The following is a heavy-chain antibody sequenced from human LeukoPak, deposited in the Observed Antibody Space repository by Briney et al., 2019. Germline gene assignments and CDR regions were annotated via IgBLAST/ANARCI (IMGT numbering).Heavy chain of an antibody. V-gene: IGHV3-30*02. CDR3: AKPLMRDRWFGES. J-gene: IGHJ5*02. CDR1: GFTFSNYD. Sequence: PGGSVRLSCAASGFTFSNYDMHWVRQAPGKGLEWVAFIRFDGNDKFYADSVKGRFTISRDTSRNTLYLQMNSLTTGDTAMYYCAKPLMRDRWFGESWGQGTLVTVSS. CDR2: IRFDGNDK. D-gene: IGHD3-10*01.